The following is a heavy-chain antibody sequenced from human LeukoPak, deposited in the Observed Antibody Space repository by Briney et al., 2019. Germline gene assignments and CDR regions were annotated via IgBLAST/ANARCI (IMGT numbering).Heavy chain of an antibody. CDR3: ARGYGDYGTGYYYYMDV. CDR1: GDTFSSYP. J-gene: IGHJ6*03. CDR2: IIPMFGTA. Sequence: GASVKVSCKTSGDTFSSYPISWVRQAPGQGLEWMGGIIPMFGTANYAQKFQGRVTITADESTTTVFMELSSLTSDDTAVYYCARGYGDYGTGYYYYMDVWGKGTTVTISS. D-gene: IGHD4-17*01. V-gene: IGHV1-69*13.